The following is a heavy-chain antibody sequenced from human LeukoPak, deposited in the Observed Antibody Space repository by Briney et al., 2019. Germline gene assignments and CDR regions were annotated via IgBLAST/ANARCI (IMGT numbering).Heavy chain of an antibody. CDR2: IYYSGST. CDR3: ATSIGEAWLKLAFDY. CDR1: GRFQNSSSDE. J-gene: IGHJ4*02. V-gene: IGHV4-39*01. D-gene: IGHD3-22*01. Sequence: SETLSLTCSVSGRFQNSSSDEWRWLRQPPGKGLEWFGSIYYSGSTYYNPSLKSRVTISVDTSKNQFSLKLSPVTAADTAVYYCATSIGEAWLKLAFDYWGQGTLVTVSS.